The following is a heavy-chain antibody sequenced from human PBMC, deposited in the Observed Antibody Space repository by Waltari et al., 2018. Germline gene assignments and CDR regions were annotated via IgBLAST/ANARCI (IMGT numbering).Heavy chain of an antibody. J-gene: IGHJ4*02. CDR3: ASYSSSSLLEFDY. CDR2: IYYSGST. V-gene: IGHV4-39*01. CDR1: GGSISSSSYY. D-gene: IGHD6-6*01. Sequence: QLQLQESGPGPVKPSETLSLTCTVSGGSISSSSYYWGWIRQPPGKGLEWIGSIYYSGSTYYNPSLKSRVTISVDTSKNQFSLKLSSVTAADTAVYYCASYSSSSLLEFDYWGQGTLVTVSS.